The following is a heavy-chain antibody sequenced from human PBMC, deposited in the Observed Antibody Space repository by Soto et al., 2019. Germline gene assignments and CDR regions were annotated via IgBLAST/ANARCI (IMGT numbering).Heavy chain of an antibody. D-gene: IGHD6-19*01. V-gene: IGHV3-30*18. Sequence: GGSLRLSCAASGFTFSSYGMHWVRQAPGKGLEWVAVISYDGSNKYYADSVKGRFTISRDNSKNTLYLQMNSQRAEDTAVYYCAKSGSSGWPYMDVWGQGTTVTLSS. CDR1: GFTFSSYG. CDR3: AKSGSSGWPYMDV. CDR2: ISYDGSNK. J-gene: IGHJ6*02.